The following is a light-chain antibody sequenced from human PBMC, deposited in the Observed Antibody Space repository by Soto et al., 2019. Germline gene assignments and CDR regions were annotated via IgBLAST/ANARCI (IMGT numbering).Light chain of an antibody. CDR1: SSDVGSYNR. V-gene: IGLV2-18*02. J-gene: IGLJ1*01. Sequence: QSALTQPPSVSGSPGQSVAISCTGTSSDVGSYNRVSWYQQPPGTAPKVMIYEVSKRPAWGPDRFSGSKPGNTPSLTISGLQAEDEADYSCSSYTSSNTYVFGTGTKVPVL. CDR3: SSYTSSNTYV. CDR2: EVS.